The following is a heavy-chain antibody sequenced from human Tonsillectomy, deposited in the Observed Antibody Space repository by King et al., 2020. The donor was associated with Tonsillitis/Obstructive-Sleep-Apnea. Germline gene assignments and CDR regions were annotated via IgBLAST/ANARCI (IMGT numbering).Heavy chain of an antibody. Sequence: DEQLVQSGGGLIQPGGSLRLSCAASGFTVGSNYMSWVRQAPGKGLEWVSVIYSGGSTYYADSVKGRFTISRDNAKNTLYLQMNSLRAEDTAVYYCTTAYCTSTSCSQYYWGQGTLVTVSS. CDR3: TTAYCTSTSCSQYY. V-gene: IGHV3-53*01. D-gene: IGHD2-2*01. CDR1: GFTVGSNY. CDR2: IYSGGST. J-gene: IGHJ4*02.